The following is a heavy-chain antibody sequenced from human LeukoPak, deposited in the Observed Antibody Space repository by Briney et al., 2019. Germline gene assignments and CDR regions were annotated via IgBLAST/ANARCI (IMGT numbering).Heavy chain of an antibody. CDR3: AKESAAAVFYFDY. J-gene: IGHJ4*02. Sequence: TGGSLRLSCAASGFTFSSYAMHWVRQAPGKGLEWVAVISYDGSNKYYADSVKGRFTISRDNSKNTLYLQMNSLRAEDTAVYYCAKESAAAVFYFDYWGQGTLVTVSS. D-gene: IGHD2-2*01. CDR1: GFTFSSYA. CDR2: ISYDGSNK. V-gene: IGHV3-30-3*01.